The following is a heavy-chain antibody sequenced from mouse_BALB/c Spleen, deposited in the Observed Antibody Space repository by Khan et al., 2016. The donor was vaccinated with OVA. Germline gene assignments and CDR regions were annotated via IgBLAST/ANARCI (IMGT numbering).Heavy chain of an antibody. D-gene: IGHD1-1*01. CDR2: ISSGGHYT. CDR3: ARRITTSGGDYYARDY. V-gene: IGHV5-6*01. J-gene: IGHJ4*01. CDR1: GFTFSSYG. Sequence: EVELVESGGDLVNPGGSLKLSCAASGFTFSSYGMSWVRQTPDKRLEWVATISSGGHYTYFPDSVRGRFTISRDNAKNTLYLQMSSLKSEDTAMYYCARRITTSGGDYYARDYWGQGTSVTVSS.